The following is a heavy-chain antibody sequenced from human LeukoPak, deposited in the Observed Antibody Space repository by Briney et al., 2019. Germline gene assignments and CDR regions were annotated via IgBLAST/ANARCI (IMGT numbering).Heavy chain of an antibody. CDR2: INPNSGGA. Sequence: ASVKVSCKASGYTFTGYYIHWVRQAPEQGLEWMGWINPNSGGANYAQKFQGRVTMTRDASISAAYMELSRLRSDDTAVCYCARGPSTTVTSRNYFDYWGQGTLVTVSS. V-gene: IGHV1-2*02. CDR3: ARGPSTTVTSRNYFDY. J-gene: IGHJ4*02. CDR1: GYTFTGYY. D-gene: IGHD4-11*01.